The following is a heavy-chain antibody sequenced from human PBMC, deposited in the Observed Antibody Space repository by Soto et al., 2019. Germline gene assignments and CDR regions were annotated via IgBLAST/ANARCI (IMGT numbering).Heavy chain of an antibody. V-gene: IGHV2-5*02. CDR1: GFSLSTSGVG. CDR3: AREWGLVWGAYDT. D-gene: IGHD6-19*01. J-gene: IGHJ3*02. CDR2: IYWDDGQ. Sequence: QITLKESGPTLVKPTQTLTLTCTFSGFSLSTSGVGVGWIRQPPGKALEWLAVIYWDDGQRYSPSLKSRVTLTKDTSRNQVVLSMTNIDPVDTATYYCAREWGLVWGAYDTWGQGTTVTVSS.